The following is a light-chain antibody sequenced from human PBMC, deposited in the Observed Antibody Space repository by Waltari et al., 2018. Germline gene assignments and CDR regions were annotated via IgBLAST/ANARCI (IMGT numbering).Light chain of an antibody. V-gene: IGKV3-11*01. CDR2: DAS. Sequence: EIVLTQSPATLSLSPGERATLSCRASHSVNWYLAWYQQRPGQAPRLLIYDASNRATAIPARFSGSGSETDFTLTISCLQPEDSAVYGCQQRRNWPLTFGGGTKVEIK. CDR3: QQRRNWPLT. CDR1: HSVNWY. J-gene: IGKJ4*01.